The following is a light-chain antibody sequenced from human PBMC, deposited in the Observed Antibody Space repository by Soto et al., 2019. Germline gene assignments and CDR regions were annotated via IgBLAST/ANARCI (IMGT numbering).Light chain of an antibody. CDR3: QQYHRWPPVT. J-gene: IGKJ5*01. V-gene: IGKV3-15*01. CDR2: GAS. Sequence: EVVMTQSPATLSVSPGERVTLSCSASQNVDSNLAWYQQKPGQAPRLLISGASTRATGIPARFSGSGSGTECTLTISTLQSEDFAVYYCQQYHRWPPVTFGQGTRLEIK. CDR1: QNVDSN.